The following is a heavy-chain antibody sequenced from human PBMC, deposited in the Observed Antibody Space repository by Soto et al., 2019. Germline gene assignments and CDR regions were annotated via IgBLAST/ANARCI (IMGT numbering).Heavy chain of an antibody. CDR2: IWYDGSNK. D-gene: IGHD4-17*01. V-gene: IGHV3-33*01. CDR3: ARDPYTRAVTTIHGMDV. CDR1: GFTFSSYG. J-gene: IGHJ6*02. Sequence: QVQLVESGGGVVQPGRSLRLSCAAPGFTFSSYGMHWVRQAPGKGLEWVAVIWYDGSNKYYADSVKGRFTISRDNSKNTLYLQMNSLRAEDTAVYYCARDPYTRAVTTIHGMDVWGQGTTVTVSS.